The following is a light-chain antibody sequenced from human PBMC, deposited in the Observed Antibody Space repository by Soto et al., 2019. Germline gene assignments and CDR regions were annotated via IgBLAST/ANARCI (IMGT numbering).Light chain of an antibody. J-gene: IGKJ2*01. Sequence: AIQMTQSPSSLSASVGDRVTITCRASQGIKNDVAWYQQKPGKAPKLLIHVASTLQSGVPSRFSGSGSGTDFTLTISSLQPADLATYYCLQDYNYPYTFGQGTKLEI. CDR3: LQDYNYPYT. V-gene: IGKV1-6*01. CDR1: QGIKND. CDR2: VAS.